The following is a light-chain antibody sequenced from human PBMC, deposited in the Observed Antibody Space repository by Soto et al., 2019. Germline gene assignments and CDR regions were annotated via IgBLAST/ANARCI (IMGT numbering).Light chain of an antibody. CDR3: QQTDSIPIT. Sequence: DIQMTQSPSSLSASVGDTVTLTCRASQTISNSLHWYQQRQGKAPNLLIYSSSSLQSGAPPRFSGSGSGTEFTLTINSLQPEDFATYYCQQTDSIPITFGQGTRLEI. CDR1: QTISNS. V-gene: IGKV1-39*01. CDR2: SSS. J-gene: IGKJ5*01.